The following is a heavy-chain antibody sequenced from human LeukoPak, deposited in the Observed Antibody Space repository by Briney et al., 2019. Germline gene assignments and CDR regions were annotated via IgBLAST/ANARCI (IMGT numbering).Heavy chain of an antibody. Sequence: GGSLRLSCAASGFTFSGFVISWVRQAPGKGPQWVADISGSGTSTYYADSVKGRFSVSRDNSKNTLYLQMNSLRAEDTAVYYCVAFKGDAFDIWGQGTMVTVSS. J-gene: IGHJ3*02. CDR2: ISGSGTST. D-gene: IGHD2-21*01. V-gene: IGHV3-23*01. CDR1: GFTFSGFV. CDR3: VAFKGDAFDI.